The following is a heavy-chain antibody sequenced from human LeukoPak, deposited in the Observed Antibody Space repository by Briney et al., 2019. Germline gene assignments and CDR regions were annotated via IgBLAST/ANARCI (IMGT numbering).Heavy chain of an antibody. CDR1: GASISSYY. D-gene: IGHD3-22*01. CDR2: IYTSGST. J-gene: IGHJ5*02. V-gene: IGHV4-4*07. Sequence: SETLSLTCTVSGASISSYYWSWIRQLAGKGLEWIGRIYTSGSTKYNPSLKSRVTISVDTSKNQFSLKLSSVTAADTAVYYCARLRGMYYYDSSGLMGFDPWGQGTLVTVSS. CDR3: ARLRGMYYYDSSGLMGFDP.